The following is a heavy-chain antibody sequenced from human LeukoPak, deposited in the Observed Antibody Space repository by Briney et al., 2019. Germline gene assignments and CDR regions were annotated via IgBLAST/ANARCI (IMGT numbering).Heavy chain of an antibody. CDR2: ISYDGSNK. CDR3: ARVGSHSGNRGFFDY. V-gene: IGHV3-30-3*01. Sequence: GGSLRLSCAASGFTFSSYAMHWVRQAPGKGLEWVAVISYDGSNKYYADSVKGRFTISRDNSKNTLYLQMNSLRAEDTAVYYCARVGSHSGNRGFFDYWGQGTLVTVSS. CDR1: GFTFSSYA. D-gene: IGHD1-26*01. J-gene: IGHJ4*02.